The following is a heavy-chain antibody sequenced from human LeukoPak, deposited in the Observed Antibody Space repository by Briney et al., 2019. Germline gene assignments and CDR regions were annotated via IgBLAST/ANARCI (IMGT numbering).Heavy chain of an antibody. V-gene: IGHV3-21*01. CDR1: GSTFSSYS. CDR2: ISSSSSYI. J-gene: IGHJ3*02. D-gene: IGHD1-26*01. CDR3: ARDPWELLGAFDI. Sequence: GGSLRLSCAASGSTFSSYSMNWVRQAPGKGLEWVSSISSSSSYIYYADSVKGRFTISRDNAKNSLYLQMNSLRAEDTAVYYCARDPWELLGAFDIWGQGTMVTVSS.